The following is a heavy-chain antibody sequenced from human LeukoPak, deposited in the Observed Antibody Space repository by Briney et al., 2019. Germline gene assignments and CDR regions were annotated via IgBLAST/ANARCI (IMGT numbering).Heavy chain of an antibody. V-gene: IGHV3-7*01. J-gene: IGHJ4*02. D-gene: IGHD3-16*02. Sequence: GGSLRLSCAASGFTFGAYWMSWFRQAPGKGPEWVDSIKEDGSAQYYVDSLEGRFTIPRDNAKNSLYLQMDSMGVEDTAVYYCARHIVGEQNFDYWSQGTLVTVSS. CDR2: IKEDGSAQ. CDR3: ARHIVGEQNFDY. CDR1: GFTFGAYW.